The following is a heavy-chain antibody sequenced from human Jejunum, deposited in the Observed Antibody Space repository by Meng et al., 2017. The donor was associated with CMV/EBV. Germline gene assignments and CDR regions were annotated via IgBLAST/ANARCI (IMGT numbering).Heavy chain of an antibody. CDR3: AREGYTTTVPFEY. CDR1: GCVCSDSSYY. D-gene: IGHD6-13*01. Sequence: QRERKESGPGVGKPSEYLTLTCTGSGCVCSDSSYYWGWIRQPPGKGLEWIGSIYDSGTTYYNSSLKSRVTISVDTSKNQFSLKLSSVTAADTALYYCAREGYTTTVPFEYWGQGTLVTVSS. CDR2: IYDSGTT. V-gene: IGHV4-39*07. J-gene: IGHJ4*02.